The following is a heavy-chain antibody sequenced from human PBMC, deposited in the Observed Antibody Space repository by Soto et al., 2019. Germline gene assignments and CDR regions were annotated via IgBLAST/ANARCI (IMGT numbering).Heavy chain of an antibody. CDR1: GGTFSSYA. CDR2: IIPIFGTA. CDR3: ARAGKYYYDSSGYYIDY. V-gene: IGHV1-69*01. D-gene: IGHD3-22*01. J-gene: IGHJ4*02. Sequence: QVQLVQSGAEVKKPGSSVKVSCKASGGTFSSYAISWVRQAPGEGLEWMGGIIPIFGTANYAQKFQGRVTITADESTSTAYMELSSLRSEDTAVYYCARAGKYYYDSSGYYIDYWGQGTLVTVSS.